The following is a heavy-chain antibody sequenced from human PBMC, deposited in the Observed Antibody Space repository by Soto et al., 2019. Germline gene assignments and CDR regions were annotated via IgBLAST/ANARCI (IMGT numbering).Heavy chain of an antibody. CDR1: GYTLTELS. CDR2: FDPEDGET. D-gene: IGHD3-10*01. V-gene: IGHV1-24*01. Sequence: ASVKVSCKVSGYTLTELSMHWVRQAPGKGLEWMGGFDPEDGETIYAQKFQGRVTMTEDTSTDTAYMELSSLRSEDTAVYYCATFRSSYYRYYDSDGRGQATTVTVAS. CDR3: ATFRSSYYRYYDSDG. J-gene: IGHJ6*02.